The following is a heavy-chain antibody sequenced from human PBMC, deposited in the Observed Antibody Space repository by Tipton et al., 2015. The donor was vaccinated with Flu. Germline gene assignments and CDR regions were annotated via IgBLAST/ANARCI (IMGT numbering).Heavy chain of an antibody. CDR2: IYYSGTT. J-gene: IGHJ4*02. D-gene: IGHD2-2*02. CDR1: GGSISSVNYH. CDR3: ARYCTSTSCSTGYNFDY. Sequence: GLVKPSETLSLTCAVSGGSISSVNYHWSWIRQPPGKGLEWIGNIYYSGTTYYNPSLKSRASLSVDTSENQFSLRLTSVTPADTAVYYCARYCTSTSCSTGYNFDYWGQGTLVTVSS. V-gene: IGHV4-30-4*01.